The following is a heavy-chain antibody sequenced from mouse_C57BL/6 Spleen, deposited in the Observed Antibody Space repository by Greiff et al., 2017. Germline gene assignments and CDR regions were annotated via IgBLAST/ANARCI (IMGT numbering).Heavy chain of an antibody. J-gene: IGHJ3*01. CDR3: ARFDGYDQAWLAY. CDR1: GYTFTNYW. CDR2: IYPGGGYT. D-gene: IGHD2-2*01. Sequence: QVHVKQSGAELVRPGTSVKMSCKASGYTFTNYWIGWAKQRPGHGLEWIGDIYPGGGYTNYNEKFKGKATLTADKSSSTAYMQFSSLTSEDSAIYYCARFDGYDQAWLAYWGQGTLVTVSA. V-gene: IGHV1-63*01.